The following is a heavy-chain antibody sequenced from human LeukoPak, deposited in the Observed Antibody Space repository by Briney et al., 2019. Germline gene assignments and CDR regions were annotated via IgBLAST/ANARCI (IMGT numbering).Heavy chain of an antibody. J-gene: IGHJ4*02. CDR1: GSSISSNYY. V-gene: IGHV4-38-2*02. Sequence: PSKTLSLTCTVSGSSISSNYYWDWIRQPPGKGLEWIGSLYHSGNTYYNPSLKSRVTISVDTSKNQFSLKLSSVTAADTAVYYCARCKGWWWYDPSFDYWGQGTLVTVSS. CDR2: LYHSGNT. D-gene: IGHD2-15*01. CDR3: ARCKGWWWYDPSFDY.